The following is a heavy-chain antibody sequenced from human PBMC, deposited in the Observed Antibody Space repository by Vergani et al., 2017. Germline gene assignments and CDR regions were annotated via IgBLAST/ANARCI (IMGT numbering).Heavy chain of an antibody. CDR3: TTSYNWNYEGVGFQPFDP. Sequence: EVQLLESGGGLVQPGGSLRLSCAASGFTFSSYAMSWVRQAPGKGLEWVGRIKSKTDGGTTDYAAPVKGRFTISRDDSKNTLYLQMNSLKTEDTAVYYCTTSYNWNYEGVGFQPFDPWGQGTLVTVAS. CDR2: IKSKTDGGTT. CDR1: GFTFSSYA. V-gene: IGHV3-15*01. J-gene: IGHJ5*02. D-gene: IGHD1-7*01.